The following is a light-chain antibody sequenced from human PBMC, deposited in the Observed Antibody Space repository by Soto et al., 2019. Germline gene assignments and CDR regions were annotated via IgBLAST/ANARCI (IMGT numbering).Light chain of an antibody. CDR2: SAY. CDR1: QDIGNK. Sequence: ASQMTQSPSSLSASVGDRVTITCRASQDIGNKLGWFQQKPGKAPELLIYSAYKLQSGVPSRFSGSGSGTDFTLTISSLRPEDFATYYCLQDYNYAWTFGQGTKVEIK. V-gene: IGKV1-6*01. CDR3: LQDYNYAWT. J-gene: IGKJ1*01.